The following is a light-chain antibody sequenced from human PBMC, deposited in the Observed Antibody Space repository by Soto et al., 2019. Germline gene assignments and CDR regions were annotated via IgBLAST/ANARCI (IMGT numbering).Light chain of an antibody. CDR1: QSVRSNY. V-gene: IGKV3-20*01. CDR3: QQYASSPLT. CDR2: GAS. Sequence: EIVLTQSPGTLSLSSGERATLSCRASQSVRSNYLAWYQQKLGQAPRLLIYGASSRATGIPDRLGGSGSGTDFTLTISRLEPEDFAVYYCQQYASSPLTLGGGTKVQIK. J-gene: IGKJ4*01.